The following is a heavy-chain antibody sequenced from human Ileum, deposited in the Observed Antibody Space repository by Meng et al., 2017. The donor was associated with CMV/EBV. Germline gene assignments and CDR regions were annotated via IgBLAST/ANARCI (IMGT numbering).Heavy chain of an antibody. D-gene: IGHD2-2*01. V-gene: IGHV3-21*01. CDR1: GFPFSAHN. CDR2: ISGTTTYT. J-gene: IGHJ4*02. CDR3: ARCNGEQYQLLPFDY. Sequence: GESLKISCAASGFPFSAHNMNWVRQAPGKGLEWVSSISGTTTYTYYADSVKGRFTISRDNAKNSLYLQMNSLSAEDTAVYYCARCNGEQYQLLPFDYWGQGTLVTVSS.